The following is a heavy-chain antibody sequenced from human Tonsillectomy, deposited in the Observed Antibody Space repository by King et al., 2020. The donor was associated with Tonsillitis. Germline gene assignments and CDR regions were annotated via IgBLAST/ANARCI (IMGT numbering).Heavy chain of an antibody. Sequence: VQLVESGGGLVQPGRSLRLTCTASGFTFGVYAMNWVRQAPGKGLEWVGFIRGKAYGGTTEYAASVKGRFTISRDDSKSIAYLQMNSLKTEDTAVYYCTTARDRYNYTYMDVWGKGTTVTVSS. J-gene: IGHJ6*03. CDR3: TTARDRYNYTYMDV. CDR2: IRGKAYGGTT. V-gene: IGHV3-49*04. D-gene: IGHD2-21*01. CDR1: GFTFGVYA.